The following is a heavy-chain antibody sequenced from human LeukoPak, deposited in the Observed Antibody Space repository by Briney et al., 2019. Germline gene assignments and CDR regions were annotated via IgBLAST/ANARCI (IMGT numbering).Heavy chain of an antibody. V-gene: IGHV1-3*01. CDR1: GYTFTRYV. CDR3: ARDECGDTSSPGGY. J-gene: IGHJ4*02. D-gene: IGHD2-21*02. CDR2: IYADNSDT. Sequence: GGSLKLSCAASGYTFTRYVLHWVRQAPGQGPDRMGRIYADNSDTKYSHTFQDRLTITRDKSASTVYLQLGSLRTEDTAPYYCARDECGDTSSPGGYWGEETLVTVSS.